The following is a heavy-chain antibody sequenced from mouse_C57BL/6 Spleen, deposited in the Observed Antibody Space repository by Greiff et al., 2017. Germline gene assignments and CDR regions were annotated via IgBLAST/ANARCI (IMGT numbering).Heavy chain of an antibody. V-gene: IGHV14-4*01. CDR2: IAPENGDT. Sequence: EVQVVESGAELVRPGASVTLSCTASGFNIKDGYMHWVKQRPEQGLEWIGWIAPENGDTEYASKFQGKATITADTSSNTADLQLSSLTSEDTAVFYCMGTYDYDGGFAYWGQGTLVTVSA. D-gene: IGHD2-4*01. J-gene: IGHJ3*01. CDR1: GFNIKDGY. CDR3: MGTYDYDGGFAY.